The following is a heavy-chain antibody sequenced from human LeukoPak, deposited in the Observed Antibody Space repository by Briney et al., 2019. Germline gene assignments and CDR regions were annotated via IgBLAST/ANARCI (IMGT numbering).Heavy chain of an antibody. J-gene: IGHJ6*03. CDR2: IIPIFGTA. CDR3: ARSVIGPAVDPYYYYYMDV. V-gene: IGHV1-69*05. D-gene: IGHD2/OR15-2a*01. Sequence: SVTVSCKASGGTFSSYAISWVRQAPGQGLEWMGGIIPIFGTANYAQKFQGRVTITTDESTSTAYMELSSLRSEDTAVYYCARSVIGPAVDPYYYYYMDVWGKGTTVTVSS. CDR1: GGTFSSYA.